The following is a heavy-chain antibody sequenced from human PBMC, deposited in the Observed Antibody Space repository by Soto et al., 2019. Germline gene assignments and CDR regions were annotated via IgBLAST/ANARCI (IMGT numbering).Heavy chain of an antibody. CDR3: AKGWGDIVVVPAAIGYMDV. Sequence: QVQLVESGGGVVQPGRSLRLSCAASGFAFSSYGIHWVRQAPGKGLEWVAVMSYDGSNKYYADSVKGRFTISRDNSKNTLYLQMNSLRAEDTAVYYCAKGWGDIVVVPAAIGYMDVWGKGTTVTVSS. CDR2: MSYDGSNK. J-gene: IGHJ6*03. CDR1: GFAFSSYG. D-gene: IGHD2-2*01. V-gene: IGHV3-30*18.